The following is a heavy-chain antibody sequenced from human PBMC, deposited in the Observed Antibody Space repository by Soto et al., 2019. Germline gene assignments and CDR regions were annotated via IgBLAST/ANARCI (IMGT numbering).Heavy chain of an antibody. V-gene: IGHV1-46*01. J-gene: IGHJ4*02. Sequence: ASVKVSCKASGYTLTHYDMHWVRQAPGQGPEWVGVINPSTLVTSYAQKFQGRVTMTRDTSTSTVYMELNSLISEDTAVYYGARNGQNHDYYVFVNWGPGTMGNVSS. CDR2: INPSTLVT. D-gene: IGHD3-22*01. CDR3: ARNGQNHDYYVFVN. CDR1: GYTLTHYD.